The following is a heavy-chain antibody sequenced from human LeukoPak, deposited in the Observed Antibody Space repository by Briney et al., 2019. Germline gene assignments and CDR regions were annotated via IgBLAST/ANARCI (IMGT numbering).Heavy chain of an antibody. CDR2: IIPIFGTA. D-gene: IGHD3-10*01. J-gene: IGHJ4*02. V-gene: IGHV1-69*05. Sequence: GSSVKNSCKASGGTLSSYAISWLRPAPGQGLEWMGGIIPIFGTANYAQKFQGRVTITTDESTSTAYMELSSLRSEDTAVYYCARDFDDGSGHYYFDYWGQGTLVTVSS. CDR1: GGTLSSYA. CDR3: ARDFDDGSGHYYFDY.